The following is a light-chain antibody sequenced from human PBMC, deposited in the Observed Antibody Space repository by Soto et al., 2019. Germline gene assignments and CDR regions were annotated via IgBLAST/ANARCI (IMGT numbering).Light chain of an antibody. CDR3: GTWDSSLSSVV. Sequence: QSVLTQPPSASGTPGQRVNISCSGSSSNIGSNYVYWYRQFPGTAPKLLIQRNNQRPSGVPARFSGSKSGTSATLDIAGLQTGDEADYYCGTWDSSLSSVVFGGGTKLTVL. V-gene: IGLV1-47*01. CDR1: SSNIGSNY. CDR2: RNN. J-gene: IGLJ2*01.